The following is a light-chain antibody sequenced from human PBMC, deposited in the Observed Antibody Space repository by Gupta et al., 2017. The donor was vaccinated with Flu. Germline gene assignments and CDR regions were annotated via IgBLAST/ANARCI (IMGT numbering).Light chain of an antibody. CDR1: QSISSY. V-gene: IGKV1-39*01. CDR2: TAS. Sequence: DIQMTQSPSSLSASVGDRVTITCRASQSISSYLNWYQQKTGKAPKLLIHTASSWQSGVPSRFCGSGFGKNLSLTNSKRQQEDFAAYYYHQNNSNPPCTFGHGTKVDIK. J-gene: IGKJ3*01. CDR3: HQNNSNPPCT.